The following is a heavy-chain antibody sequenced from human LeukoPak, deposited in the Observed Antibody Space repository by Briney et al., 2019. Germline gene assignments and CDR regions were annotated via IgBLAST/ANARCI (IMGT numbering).Heavy chain of an antibody. CDR2: INPSGGST. J-gene: IGHJ5*02. CDR1: GYTFTNYY. Sequence: GASVKVSCKASGYTFTNYYIHWVRQAPGQGLEWMGIINPSGGSTSYAQKFQGRVTMTRDTSTSTVYMELSSLRSEDTAVFYCARFLEFNWFDPWGQGTLVTVSS. V-gene: IGHV1-46*01. D-gene: IGHD3-3*01. CDR3: ARFLEFNWFDP.